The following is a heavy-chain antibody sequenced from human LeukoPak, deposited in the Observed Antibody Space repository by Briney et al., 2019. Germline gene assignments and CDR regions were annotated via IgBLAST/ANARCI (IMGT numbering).Heavy chain of an antibody. V-gene: IGHV4-4*09. Sequence: SETLSLTCTVSGGSISSYYWSWIRQPPGKGLEWIGYIYTSGSTNYNPSLKSRVTISVDTSKNQFSLKLSSVTAADTAVYSCARHRGGFDYWGQGTLVTVFS. J-gene: IGHJ4*02. CDR1: GGSISSYY. D-gene: IGHD3-16*02. CDR3: ARHRGGFDY. CDR2: IYTSGST.